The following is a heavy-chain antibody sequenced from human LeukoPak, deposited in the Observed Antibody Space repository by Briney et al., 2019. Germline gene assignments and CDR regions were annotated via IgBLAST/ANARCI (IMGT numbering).Heavy chain of an antibody. CDR3: ARGAMVATFFFDY. V-gene: IGHV1-2*02. CDR2: INPNSGGT. Sequence: GASVKVSCKASGYTFTGYYMHWVRQAPGQGLEWMGWINPNSGGTNYAQKFQGRVTMTRDTSISTAYMELSRLRSDDTAVYYCARGAMVATFFFDYWGQGTLVTVSS. J-gene: IGHJ4*02. D-gene: IGHD5-12*01. CDR1: GYTFTGYY.